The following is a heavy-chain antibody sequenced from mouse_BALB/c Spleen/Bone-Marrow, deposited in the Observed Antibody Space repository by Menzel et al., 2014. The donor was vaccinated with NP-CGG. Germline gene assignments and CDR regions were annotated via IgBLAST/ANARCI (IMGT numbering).Heavy chain of an antibody. CDR2: IYPGSGST. CDR3: TRDYYGSSYWYFDV. J-gene: IGHJ1*01. CDR1: GYTFXGYW. V-gene: IGHV1S22*01. D-gene: IGHD1-1*01. Sequence: LQQSGSELVRPGASVKLSCKASGYTFXGYWMHWVKQRRGQGLEWIGNIYPGSGSTNYDEKFKSKGTLTVDASSSTAYMHLSSLTSEDSAVYYCTRDYYGSSYWYFDVWGAGTTVTVSS.